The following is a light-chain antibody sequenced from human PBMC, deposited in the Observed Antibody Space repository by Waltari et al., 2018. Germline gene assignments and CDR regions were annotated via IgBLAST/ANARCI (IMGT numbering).Light chain of an antibody. J-gene: IGKJ4*01. CDR1: QGIRND. Sequence: AIQMTQSPSSLSASVGDRVIITCRASQGIRNDLGWYQQKPGKAPKLLIYAASSLQSGVPSRFSGSGSGTDFNLTISSLQPEDFATYYCLQDYNYPLTFGGGTKVEI. V-gene: IGKV1-6*01. CDR3: LQDYNYPLT. CDR2: AAS.